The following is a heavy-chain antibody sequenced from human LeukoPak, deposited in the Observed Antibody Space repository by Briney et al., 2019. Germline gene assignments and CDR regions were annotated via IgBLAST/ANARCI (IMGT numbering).Heavy chain of an antibody. CDR3: AKDRGPYLIAPTDI. CDR2: ISGSGGST. CDR1: GFTFSIYA. V-gene: IGHV3-23*01. J-gene: IGHJ3*02. Sequence: PGGSLRLSCAASGFTFSIYAMSWVRQAPGKGLEWVSDISGSGGSTYHAGSVKGRFTISRDNSKNTLYLQMNSLRAEDTDVYYCAKDRGPYLIAPTDIWGQGTMVTVSS. D-gene: IGHD6-13*01.